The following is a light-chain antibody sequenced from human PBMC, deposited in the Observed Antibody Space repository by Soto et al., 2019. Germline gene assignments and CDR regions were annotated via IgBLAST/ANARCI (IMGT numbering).Light chain of an antibody. CDR2: GNT. V-gene: IGLV1-40*01. CDR3: QSYDDSLSVHYV. CDR1: SSNIGSTYD. Sequence: QSVLTQPPSVSGAPGQRVTISCTGSSSNIGSTYDVQWYQQLPGTAPKLLIHGNTDRPSGVPDRFSGSKSGTPASLAITGLQADDEADYYCQSYDDSLSVHYVFGTGTKVTV. J-gene: IGLJ1*01.